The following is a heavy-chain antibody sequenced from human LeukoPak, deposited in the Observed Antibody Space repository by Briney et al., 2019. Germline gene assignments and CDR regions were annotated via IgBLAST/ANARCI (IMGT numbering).Heavy chain of an antibody. CDR3: ARVDGSGGYDGYGMDV. CDR2: IWYDGSNK. CDR1: GFTFSSYG. D-gene: IGHD5-12*01. Sequence: GGSLRLSCAASGFTFSSYGMHWVRQAPGKGLEWAAVIWYDGSNKYYADSVKGRFTISRDNSKNTLYLQMNSLRAEDTAVYYCARVDGSGGYDGYGMDVWGQGTTVTVSS. J-gene: IGHJ6*02. V-gene: IGHV3-33*01.